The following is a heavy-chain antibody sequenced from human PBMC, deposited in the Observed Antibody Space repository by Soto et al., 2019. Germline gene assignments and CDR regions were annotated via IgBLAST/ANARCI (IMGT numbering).Heavy chain of an antibody. CDR3: ARRRGIAAAYYYYYYMDV. J-gene: IGHJ6*03. CDR2: IYYSGST. V-gene: IGHV4-39*01. CDR1: GGSISSSSYY. D-gene: IGHD6-13*01. Sequence: PSETLSLTCTVSGGSISSSSYYWGWIRQPPGKGLEWIGSIYYSGSTYYNPSLKSRVTISVDTSKNQFSLKLSSVTAADTAVYYCARRRGIAAAYYYYYYMDVWGKGTTVTVSS.